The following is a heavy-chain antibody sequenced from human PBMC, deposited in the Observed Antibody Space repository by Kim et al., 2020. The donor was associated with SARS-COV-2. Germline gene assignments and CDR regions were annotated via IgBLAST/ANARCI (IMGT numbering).Heavy chain of an antibody. CDR2: IWYDGSNK. J-gene: IGHJ4*02. CDR3: AKDHYRLSDILTGYSADY. D-gene: IGHD3-9*01. V-gene: IGHV3-33*06. Sequence: GGSLRLSCAASGFTFSSYGMHWVRQAPGKGLEWVAVIWYDGSNKYYADSVKGRFTISRDNSKNTLYLQMNSLRAEDTAVYYCAKDHYRLSDILTGYSADYWGQGTLVTVSS. CDR1: GFTFSSYG.